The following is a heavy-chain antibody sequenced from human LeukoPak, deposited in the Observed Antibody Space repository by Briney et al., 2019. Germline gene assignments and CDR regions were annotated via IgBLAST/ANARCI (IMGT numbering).Heavy chain of an antibody. Sequence: SETLSLTCSVSGGSISSSTYYWGWIRQPAGKGLEWIGNIYNSGSTYYNPSLKSRVTISVDTSKNQFSLKLSSVTAADTAVYYCARDAAAGTYDYWGQGTLFTVSS. CDR1: GGSISSSTYY. CDR2: IYNSGST. D-gene: IGHD6-13*01. CDR3: ARDAAAGTYDY. J-gene: IGHJ4*02. V-gene: IGHV4-39*01.